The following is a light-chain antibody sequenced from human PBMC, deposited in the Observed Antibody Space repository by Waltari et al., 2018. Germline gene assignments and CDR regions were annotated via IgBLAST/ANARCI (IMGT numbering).Light chain of an antibody. CDR2: GAS. Sequence: IQMAQSPSSVSASVGDRLTLTCRAGQHIGSWLAWYQQIPGKAPKLLISGASNLQSGVPSRFSGSGSGTHFTLTINSLQPDDSATYYCQQTNDFPLTFGGGTKVEI. CDR1: QHIGSW. J-gene: IGKJ4*01. V-gene: IGKV1-12*01. CDR3: QQTNDFPLT.